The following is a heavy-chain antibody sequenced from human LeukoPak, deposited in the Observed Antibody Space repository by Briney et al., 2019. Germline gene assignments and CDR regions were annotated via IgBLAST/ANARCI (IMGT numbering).Heavy chain of an antibody. CDR2: IYYSGST. D-gene: IGHD3-10*01. CDR3: ARWRGDAFDI. J-gene: IGHJ3*02. V-gene: IGHV4-31*03. CDR1: GGSISSGGYY. Sequence: PSETLSLTCTVSGGSISSGGYYWSWIRQHPGKGLEWIGYIYYSGSTYYNPSLRSRVTISVDTSKNQFSLKLSSVTAADTAVYYCARWRGDAFDIWGQGTMVTVSS.